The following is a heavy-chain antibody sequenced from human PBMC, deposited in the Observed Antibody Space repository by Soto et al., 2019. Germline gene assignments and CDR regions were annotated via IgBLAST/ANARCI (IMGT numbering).Heavy chain of an antibody. D-gene: IGHD2-2*01. CDR2: IYYSGST. Sequence: SETLSLTCTVSGGSISSYYWSWIRQPPGKGLEWIGYIYYSGSTNYNPSLKSRVTISVDTSKNQFSLKLSSVTAADTAVYYCARSYCSSTSCFPSYYYYYYMDVWGKGTTVTAP. CDR1: GGSISSYY. V-gene: IGHV4-59*01. CDR3: ARSYCSSTSCFPSYYYYYYMDV. J-gene: IGHJ6*03.